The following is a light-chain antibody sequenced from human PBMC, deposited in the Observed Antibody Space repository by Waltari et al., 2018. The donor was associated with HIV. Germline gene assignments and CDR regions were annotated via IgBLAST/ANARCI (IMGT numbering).Light chain of an antibody. Sequence: QSALTQPASVSGSPGQSITIPCTGTTSDVGAYNFVSWYQQYPGKAPKLLISEVSNRPSGVSNRVSGSKSANTASLSISGLQAEDEADYYCSSYTSSSTLVVFGGGTKLTVL. CDR3: SSYTSSSTLVV. V-gene: IGLV2-14*01. CDR2: EVS. J-gene: IGLJ2*01. CDR1: TSDVGAYNF.